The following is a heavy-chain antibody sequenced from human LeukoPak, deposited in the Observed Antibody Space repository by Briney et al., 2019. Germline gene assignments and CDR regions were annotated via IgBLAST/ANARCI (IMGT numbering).Heavy chain of an antibody. V-gene: IGHV1-2*02. CDR1: GYTFTGYY. J-gene: IGHJ6*02. D-gene: IGHD2-15*01. CDR3: ARDKVSCSGGSCYFRSGMDV. Sequence: GASVKLSCKASGYTFTGYYMHWVRRAPGQGLEWMGWINPNSGGTNYAQKFQGRVTMTRDTSISTAYMELSRLRSDDTAVYYCARDKVSCSGGSCYFRSGMDVWGQGTTVTVSS. CDR2: INPNSGGT.